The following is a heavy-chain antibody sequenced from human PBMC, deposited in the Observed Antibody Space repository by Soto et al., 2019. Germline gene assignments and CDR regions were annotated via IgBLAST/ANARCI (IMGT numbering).Heavy chain of an antibody. CDR2: IIPIFGTA. D-gene: IGHD3-22*01. Sequence: GASVKVSCKASGGTFSSYAISWVRQAPGQGLEWMGGIIPIFGTANYAQKFQGRVTITADESTSTAYMELSSLRSEDTAVYYCARASYYYDSSGPRSDAFDIWGQGTMVTVSS. J-gene: IGHJ3*02. V-gene: IGHV1-69*13. CDR3: ARASYYYDSSGPRSDAFDI. CDR1: GGTFSSYA.